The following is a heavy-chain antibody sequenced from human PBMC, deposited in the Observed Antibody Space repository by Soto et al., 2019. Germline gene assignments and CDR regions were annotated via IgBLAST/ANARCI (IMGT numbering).Heavy chain of an antibody. J-gene: IGHJ2*01. CDR2: NLPLFNIS. CDR1: GGAFSSYA. D-gene: IGHD3-10*01. V-gene: IGHV1-69*17. CDR3: ARRRLGYGSWYFDL. Sequence: QVQLVQSGAEVQKPGASVTVSCKASGGAFSSYAISWVRQAPGQGLEWMGGNLPLFNISNYAQKCKGRVTITADKPTSKAYMDLSNLTSEDTAVYDCARRRLGYGSWYFDLWGRGTLLAVAS.